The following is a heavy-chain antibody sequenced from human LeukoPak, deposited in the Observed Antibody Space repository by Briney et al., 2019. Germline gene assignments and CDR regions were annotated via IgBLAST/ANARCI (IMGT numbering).Heavy chain of an antibody. CDR1: GYPFSSYG. D-gene: IGHD2-21*01. Sequence: GGSLRLSCAASGYPFSSYGMHWVRQAPGKGLEWVARLVYDERNDYANSVKGRFTISRDNSKNTLYLQMDNLRVDDTAVYYCARDLSAAYDFWGQGILVTVSS. V-gene: IGHV3-33*01. CDR2: LVYDERN. J-gene: IGHJ4*02. CDR3: ARDLSAAYDF.